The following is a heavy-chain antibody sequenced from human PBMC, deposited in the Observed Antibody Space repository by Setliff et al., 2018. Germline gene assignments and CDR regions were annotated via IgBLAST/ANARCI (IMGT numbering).Heavy chain of an antibody. D-gene: IGHD3-3*01. Sequence: CTVSGGSVSDSTYYWGWVRQPPGKGLEWIGSIYYSGSTNYNPSLKSRVTISVDTSKNQFSLKLSSVTAADTAVYYCARQGYYNFWSGYSEYYYYYMDVWGKGTTVTVSS. V-gene: IGHV4-39*01. CDR1: GGSVSDSTYY. CDR3: ARQGYYNFWSGYSEYYYYYMDV. J-gene: IGHJ6*03. CDR2: IYYSGST.